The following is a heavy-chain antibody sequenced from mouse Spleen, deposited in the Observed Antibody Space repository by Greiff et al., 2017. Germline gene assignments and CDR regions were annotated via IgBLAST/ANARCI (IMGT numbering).Heavy chain of an antibody. CDR1: GFTFSSFG. CDR2: ISSGSSTI. Sequence: EVKLVESGGGLVQPGGSRKLSCAASGFTFSSFGMHWVRQAPEKGLEWVAYISSGSSTIYYADTVKGRFTISRDNPKNTLFLQMTSLRSEDTAMYYCARGGYYGDYWGQGTTLTVSS. J-gene: IGHJ2*01. V-gene: IGHV5-17*02. CDR3: ARGGYYGDY. D-gene: IGHD1-1*01.